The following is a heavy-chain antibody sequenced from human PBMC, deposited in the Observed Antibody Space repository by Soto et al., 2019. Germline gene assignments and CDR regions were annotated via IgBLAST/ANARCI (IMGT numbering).Heavy chain of an antibody. J-gene: IGHJ4*02. CDR3: ARVANIVVVVAALDY. CDR1: GYTFSNYY. CDR2: INPSPGST. Sequence: QVQLVQSGAEVKKPGASVKGSCKASGYTFSNYYIHWVRQGPGQGLEWMGIINPSPGSTTYAQKFQGRVTLTRDTSTTTRYMELSSLRSEDTAVYYCARVANIVVVVAALDYWGQGSLVIVSS. D-gene: IGHD2-15*01. V-gene: IGHV1-46*01.